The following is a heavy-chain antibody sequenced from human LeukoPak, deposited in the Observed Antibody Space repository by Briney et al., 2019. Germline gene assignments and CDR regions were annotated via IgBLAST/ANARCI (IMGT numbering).Heavy chain of an antibody. CDR2: INPNSGGT. CDR1: GHTFTGYY. CDR3: ARDSQQDTWYFDL. J-gene: IGHJ2*01. D-gene: IGHD2-15*01. Sequence: GASVKVSCKASGHTFTGYYMHWVRQAPGQGLEWMGWINPNSGGTNYAQKFQGRVTMARDTSISTAYMELSGLRSDDTAVYYCARDSQQDTWYFDLWGRGTLVTVSS. V-gene: IGHV1-2*02.